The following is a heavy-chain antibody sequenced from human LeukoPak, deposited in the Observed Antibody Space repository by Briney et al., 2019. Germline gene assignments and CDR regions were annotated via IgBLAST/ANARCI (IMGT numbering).Heavy chain of an antibody. V-gene: IGHV3-7*01. CDR2: IKQDGTEK. D-gene: IGHD5-12*01. CDR1: GFTFSSYW. Sequence: PGGSLRLSCATSGFTFSSYWVSWVRQAPGKGLEWVANIKQDGTEKYYVDSVKGRFTISRDNAKNSLYLQMNSLRAEDTAVYYCAREGWLRDFDYWGQGTLLTVSS. J-gene: IGHJ4*02. CDR3: AREGWLRDFDY.